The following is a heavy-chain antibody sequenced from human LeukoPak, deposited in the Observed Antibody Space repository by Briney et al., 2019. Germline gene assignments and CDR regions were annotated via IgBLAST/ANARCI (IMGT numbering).Heavy chain of an antibody. CDR2: ISSSSSYI. J-gene: IGHJ5*02. D-gene: IGHD5-18*01. V-gene: IGHV3-21*01. CDR3: ARDSTRRGYSYGSSWFDP. CDR1: GFTFSSYS. Sequence: GGSLRLSCAASGFTFSSYSMNWVRQAPGKGLEWVSSISSSSSYIYYADSVKGRFTISRDNAKNSLYLQMNSLRAEDTAVYYCARDSTRRGYSYGSSWFDPWGQGTLVTVSS.